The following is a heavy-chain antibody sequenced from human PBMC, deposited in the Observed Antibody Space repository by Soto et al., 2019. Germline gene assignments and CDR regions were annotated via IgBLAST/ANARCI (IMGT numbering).Heavy chain of an antibody. CDR1: GFTFSSYG. V-gene: IGHV3-30*18. J-gene: IGHJ2*01. CDR2: ISYDGSNK. Sequence: QVQLVESGGGVVQPGRSLRLSCAASGFTFSSYGMHWVRQAPGKGLEWVAVISYDGSNKYYADSVKGRFTISRDNSKNTLDLQMNSLRAEDTAVYYCAKDYYGGNSSAFDLWGRGTLVTVSS. CDR3: AKDYYGGNSSAFDL. D-gene: IGHD4-17*01.